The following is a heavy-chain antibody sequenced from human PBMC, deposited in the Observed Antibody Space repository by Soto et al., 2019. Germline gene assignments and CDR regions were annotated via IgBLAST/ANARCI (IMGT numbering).Heavy chain of an antibody. CDR1: GFTFSSYS. V-gene: IGHV3-21*01. J-gene: IGHJ4*02. Sequence: GGSLRLSCAASGFTFSSYSMNWVRQAPGKGLEWVSSISSSSSYIYYADSVKGRFTISRDNAKNSLYLQMNSLSAEDTDVYYCARYRTGSCLTGTVKDFDFWGQGTLVTVSS. CDR2: ISSSSSYI. CDR3: ARYRTGSCLTGTVKDFDF. D-gene: IGHD1-7*01.